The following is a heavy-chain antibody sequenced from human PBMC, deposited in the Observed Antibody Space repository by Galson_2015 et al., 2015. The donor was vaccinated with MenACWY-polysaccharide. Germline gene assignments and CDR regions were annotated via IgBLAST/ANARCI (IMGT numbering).Heavy chain of an antibody. CDR1: GFTFSGNW. D-gene: IGHD2-21*02. V-gene: IGHV3-74*01. CDR3: ARGWGRFPANCYFAY. J-gene: IGHJ4*02. Sequence: SLRLSCAASGFTFSGNWMHWVRQAPGKGLVWVSRINSDGGSTSYADSVKGRFTTSRDNAKNTLYLQMNSLSAEDTAVYYCARGWGRFPANCYFAYWGQRTLVPVSS. CDR2: INSDGGST.